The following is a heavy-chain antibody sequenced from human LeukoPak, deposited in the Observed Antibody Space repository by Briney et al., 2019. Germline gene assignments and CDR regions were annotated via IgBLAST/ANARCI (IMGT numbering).Heavy chain of an antibody. D-gene: IGHD2-2*03. CDR1: GYTFTSYG. CDR3: ARVDIVVVPAAKGPYYYYGMDV. Sequence: ASVKVSCKASGYTFTSYGISWVRQAPGQGLEWMGWVSAYNGNTNYAQKLQGRVTMTTDTSRSTAYMELRSLRSDDTAVYYCARVDIVVVPAAKGPYYYYGMDVWGQGTTVTVSS. J-gene: IGHJ6*02. V-gene: IGHV1-18*01. CDR2: VSAYNGNT.